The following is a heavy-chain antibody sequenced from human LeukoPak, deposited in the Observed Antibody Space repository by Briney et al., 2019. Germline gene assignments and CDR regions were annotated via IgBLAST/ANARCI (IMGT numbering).Heavy chain of an antibody. CDR1: GYTFTSYG. V-gene: IGHV1-18*01. D-gene: IGHD3-22*01. CDR2: ISAY. CDR3: ARRFNYYDSSGYYEGFYFDY. Sequence: ASVKVSCKASGYTFTSYGISWVRQAPGQGLEWMGWISAYAQTFKGRVTMTTDTSTSTAYMELRSVRSDDTAVYYCARRFNYYDSSGYYEGFYFDYWGQGTLVTVSS. J-gene: IGHJ4*02.